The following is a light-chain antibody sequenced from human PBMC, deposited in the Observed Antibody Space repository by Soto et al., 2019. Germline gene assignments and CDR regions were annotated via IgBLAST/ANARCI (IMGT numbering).Light chain of an antibody. CDR1: QSVATN. Sequence: EAVLAQSPATLSVSPGERATLSCRASQSVATNLAWYQQRPGQAPRLLIYGASKRAIGLPARFSGSGSGTEFTLTITSLQSEDFAVYYCQQYNNWPQTFGQGTTVDIK. CDR2: GAS. J-gene: IGKJ1*01. V-gene: IGKV3-15*01. CDR3: QQYNNWPQT.